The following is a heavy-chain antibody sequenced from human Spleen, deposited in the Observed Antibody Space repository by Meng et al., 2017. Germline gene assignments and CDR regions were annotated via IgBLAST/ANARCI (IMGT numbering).Heavy chain of an antibody. V-gene: IGHV4-34*01. D-gene: IGHD1-26*01. CDR3: AREASGDRWYFDI. CDR2: INHSGGT. Sequence: QVTLQQWGAGLLKPSETLSLSCAVYGGSFSGYYWSWIRQPPGKGLEWIGDINHSGGTNYNPSLKSRVTISVDTSKNQFSLKLTSVTAADTAVYYCAREASGDRWYFDIWGRGTLVTVSS. J-gene: IGHJ2*01. CDR1: GGSFSGYY.